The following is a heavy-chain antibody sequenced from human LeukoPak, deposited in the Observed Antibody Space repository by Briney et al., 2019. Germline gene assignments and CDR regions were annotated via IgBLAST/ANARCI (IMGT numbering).Heavy chain of an antibody. V-gene: IGHV1-18*01. CDR3: ARGGDTYMLF. D-gene: IGHD2-8*01. CDR1: GYSFTDYG. Sequence: ASVTVSCKASGYSFTDYGLRWVRQAPGEGIEWMGWIRVYNGDTNYAQKFQGRLTMTADRSTRTEYMELRRLRCDDRGAYYCARGGDTYMLFWGQGTLLTISS. J-gene: IGHJ4*02. CDR2: IRVYNGDT.